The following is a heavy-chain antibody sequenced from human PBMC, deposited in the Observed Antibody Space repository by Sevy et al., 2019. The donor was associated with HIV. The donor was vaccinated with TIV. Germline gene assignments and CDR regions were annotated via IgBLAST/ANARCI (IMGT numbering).Heavy chain of an antibody. D-gene: IGHD3-10*01. CDR3: AKDSYYYGSGSYMGPAPPTGGAFDI. Sequence: GESLKISCAASGFTFSSYAMSWVRQAPWKGLEWVAAISGSRGSTYYADSVKGRFTISRDNSKNTLYLQMNSLRAEDTAVYYCAKDSYYYGSGSYMGPAPPTGGAFDIWGQGTMVTVSS. CDR1: GFTFSSYA. J-gene: IGHJ3*02. V-gene: IGHV3-23*01. CDR2: ISGSRGST.